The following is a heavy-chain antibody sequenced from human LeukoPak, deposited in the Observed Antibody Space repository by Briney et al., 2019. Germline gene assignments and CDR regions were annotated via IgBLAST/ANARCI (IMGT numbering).Heavy chain of an antibody. CDR3: VRDYTYCTSTSCYAA. D-gene: IGHD2-2*01. J-gene: IGHJ4*02. CDR1: GFSFSNNE. CDR2: ISRSGTTI. Sequence: GGSLRLSCAASGFSFSNNEMNWVRQAPGKGLEWVSYISRSGTTIYYADSVKGRFTISRDNAKNSLYLEMNSLRAEDTAVYYCVRDYTYCTSTSCYAARGQGTLVTVSS. V-gene: IGHV3-48*03.